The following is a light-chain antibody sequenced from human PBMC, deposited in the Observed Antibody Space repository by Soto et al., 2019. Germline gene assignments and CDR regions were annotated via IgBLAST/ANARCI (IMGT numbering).Light chain of an antibody. CDR3: QQYERAPQT. CDR1: QSVRAN. CDR2: GAS. J-gene: IGKJ1*01. Sequence: TQSPATLSVYPGERATLSCRASQSVRANLAWYQQKPGQAPRLLIYGASTRATGTPARFSGSGSGTEFTLTISRLEPEDFAVYYCQQYERAPQTFGQGTKVDIK. V-gene: IGKV3-15*01.